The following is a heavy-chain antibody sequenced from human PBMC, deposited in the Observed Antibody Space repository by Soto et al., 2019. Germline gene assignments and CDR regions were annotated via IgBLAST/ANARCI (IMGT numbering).Heavy chain of an antibody. Sequence: QVHLVQSGAEVKKPGASVKVSCKGSGYAFTTYGITWVRQAPGQGLEWMGWISAHNGNTNYAQKLQGRVIVTRDTATSTAYMELRSLRSDYTAVDYCARGRYGDYWGQGALVTVSS. D-gene: IGHD1-1*01. CDR1: GYAFTTYG. CDR2: ISAHNGNT. CDR3: ARGRYGDY. J-gene: IGHJ4*02. V-gene: IGHV1-18*01.